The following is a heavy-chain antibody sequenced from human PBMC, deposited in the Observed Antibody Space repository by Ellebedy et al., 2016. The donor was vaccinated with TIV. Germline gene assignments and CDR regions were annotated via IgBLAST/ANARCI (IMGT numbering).Heavy chain of an antibody. CDR2: ISASGDRT. V-gene: IGHV3-23*01. CDR3: AKLVGGFDY. J-gene: IGHJ4*02. D-gene: IGHD2-2*01. Sequence: GESLKISXATSGFTFTNYAMSWARQAPGKGLEWVSAISASGDRTFYADSVKGRFTISRDNSKSTLDLQMNSLRVEDTAVYYCAKLVGGFDYWGQGTLVTVSS. CDR1: GFTFTNYA.